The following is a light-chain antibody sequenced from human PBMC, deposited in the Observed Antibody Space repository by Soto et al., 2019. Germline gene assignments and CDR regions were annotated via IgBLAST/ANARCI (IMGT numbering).Light chain of an antibody. V-gene: IGKV3-20*01. CDR1: QSVSSSY. CDR2: GAS. J-gene: IGKJ4*01. CDR3: QQYGSSPLLT. Sequence: EIVLTQSPGTLSFSPGERATLSCRASQSVSSSYLAWYQQKPGQAPRLLIYGASSRATGIPDRFSGSGSGTDFTLTISRLEPEDFAVYYCQQYGSSPLLTFGGGTKVEI.